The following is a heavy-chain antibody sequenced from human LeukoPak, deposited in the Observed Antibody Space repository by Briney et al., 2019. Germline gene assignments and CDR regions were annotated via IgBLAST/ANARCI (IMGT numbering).Heavy chain of an antibody. CDR2: ISGSGGST. D-gene: IGHD2-15*01. J-gene: IGHJ5*02. Sequence: GGSLRLSCAASGFSFSNCAMTWVRQAPGKGLEWVSGISGSGGSTYYADSVKGRFTITRDNSRNTLFLLMSSLRAEDTAVYYCAKDRRSVRILEPHWFDPWGQGTLVTVSS. V-gene: IGHV3-23*01. CDR1: GFSFSNCA. CDR3: AKDRRSVRILEPHWFDP.